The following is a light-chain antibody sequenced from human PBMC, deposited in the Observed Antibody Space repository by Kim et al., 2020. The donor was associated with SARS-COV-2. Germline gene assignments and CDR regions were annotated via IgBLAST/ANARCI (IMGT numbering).Light chain of an antibody. V-gene: IGKV1-9*01. CDR1: QCISSY. J-gene: IGKJ4*01. Sequence: GSEGDRVTFASRASQCISSYLAWYQQKPGNVPKLLMYTASTLQSGVPSRFSGSGSGTEFALTISSLQPEDFATYYCQQLNGYPLTFGGGTKVDIK. CDR3: QQLNGYPLT. CDR2: TAS.